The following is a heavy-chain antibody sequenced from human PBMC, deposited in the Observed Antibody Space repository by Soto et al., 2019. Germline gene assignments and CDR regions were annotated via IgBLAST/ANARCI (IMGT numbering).Heavy chain of an antibody. Sequence: QITLNESGPTVVRPTETLTLTCSFSGFSLTTSGVGVCWIRQSPGKAPQWLALFYWDDDKRYSASLKSSLTTTKDTSKNQVVLTVSDLDPTDTATYYCAHRVLRTVFGLVTTTAIYFDFWGQGTPVAVSS. D-gene: IGHD3-3*01. V-gene: IGHV2-5*02. J-gene: IGHJ4*02. CDR3: AHRVLRTVFGLVTTTAIYFDF. CDR2: FYWDDDK. CDR1: GFSLTTSGVG.